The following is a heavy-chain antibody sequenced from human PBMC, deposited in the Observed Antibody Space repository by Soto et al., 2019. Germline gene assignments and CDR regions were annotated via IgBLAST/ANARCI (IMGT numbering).Heavy chain of an antibody. CDR1: GFPLSTRGVA. J-gene: IGHJ4*02. CDR3: SLTRWYDGSGYSHFDY. CDR2: IYWDDDK. Sequence: QITLKESGPTLVKPTQTLTLTCTFSGFPLSTRGVAVAWIHQPPGTALEWLALIYWDDDKRYSPSLKNRLTISGDASKNQVVLKMPNTDSVHTATYFCSLTRWYDGSGYSHFDYWVQGTLVTVSS. V-gene: IGHV2-5*02. D-gene: IGHD3-22*01.